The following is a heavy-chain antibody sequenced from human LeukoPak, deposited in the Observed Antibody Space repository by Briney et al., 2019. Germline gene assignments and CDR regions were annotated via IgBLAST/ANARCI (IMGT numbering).Heavy chain of an antibody. D-gene: IGHD5-12*01. Sequence: SETLSLTCAVYGGSFSGYYWSWIRQPPWKGLEWIGEINHSGSTNYNPSLKSRVTISVDTSKNQFSLKLSSVTAADTAVYYCARMGGWIRIRYFDYWGQGTLVTVSS. CDR1: GGSFSGYY. CDR2: INHSGST. CDR3: ARMGGWIRIRYFDY. J-gene: IGHJ4*02. V-gene: IGHV4-34*01.